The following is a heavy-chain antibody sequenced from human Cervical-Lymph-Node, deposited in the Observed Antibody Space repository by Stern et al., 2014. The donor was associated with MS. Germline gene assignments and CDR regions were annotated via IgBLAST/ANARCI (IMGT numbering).Heavy chain of an antibody. CDR3: ARGPYNRDFFEY. V-gene: IGHV1-69*01. Sequence: QVQLVQSGAEARKPGSSAKVSRKASGGTFSRYGISWVRQAPGHGLEWMEGIIPVVGTADYAEQFQGRVTITADGSTSTAYMELSSLTSADTAVYYCARGPYNRDFFEYWGQGTLVTVSS. CDR1: GGTFSRYG. D-gene: IGHD1-1*01. J-gene: IGHJ4*02. CDR2: IIPVVGTA.